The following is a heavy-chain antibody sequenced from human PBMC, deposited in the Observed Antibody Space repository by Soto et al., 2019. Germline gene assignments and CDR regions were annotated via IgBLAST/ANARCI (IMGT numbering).Heavy chain of an antibody. V-gene: IGHV3-23*01. Sequence: GGSLRLSCAASGFTFSSYAMSWVRQAPGKGLEWVSAISGSGGSTYYADSVKGRFTISRDNFKNTLYLQMYSLRAEDTAVYYCAKDAPHLTGYYSFDYWGQGTLVTVSS. CDR1: GFTFSSYA. CDR3: AKDAPHLTGYYSFDY. CDR2: ISGSGGST. J-gene: IGHJ4*02. D-gene: IGHD3-9*01.